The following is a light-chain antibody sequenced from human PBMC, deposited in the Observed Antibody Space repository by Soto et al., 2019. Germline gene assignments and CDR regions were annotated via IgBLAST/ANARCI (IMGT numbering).Light chain of an antibody. CDR2: DVS. V-gene: IGLV2-14*03. CDR3: GSWTRITTFV. Sequence: QSALTQPASVSGSLGQAITIFCTGTSSDIGSYNYVTWYQQHPGKVPKLMIYDVSNRPSGVSNRFSGSKSGNTASLTISGLQAEDEADYYCGSWTRITTFVFGGGTKLTVL. J-gene: IGLJ3*02. CDR1: SSDIGSYNY.